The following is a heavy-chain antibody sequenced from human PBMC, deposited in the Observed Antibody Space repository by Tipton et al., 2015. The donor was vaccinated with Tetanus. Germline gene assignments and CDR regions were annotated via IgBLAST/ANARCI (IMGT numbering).Heavy chain of an antibody. CDR3: AKGLGYALTTRGYVDF. Sequence: SLRLSCAASGFSFSSYAMSWVRQAPGKGLEWVSGIGGSGGSTYYADSVKGRFTISRDSSKDTLFLQMNSLRAQDTAVYYCAKGLGYALTTRGYVDFWGQGTLVTVSS. CDR1: GFSFSSYA. CDR2: IGGSGGST. D-gene: IGHD4-17*01. J-gene: IGHJ4*02. V-gene: IGHV3-23*01.